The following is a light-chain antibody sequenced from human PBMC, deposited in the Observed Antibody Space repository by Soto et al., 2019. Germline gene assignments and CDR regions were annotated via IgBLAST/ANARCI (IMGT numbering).Light chain of an antibody. Sequence: EIVLTQSPGTLSLSPGERATLSCRASQSVSSSYLAWYQQKPGQAPRLLIYGASSRATGIPDMFSGSGSGTDFTITISRLEPEDFAVYYCQHYGSLVLTFGGGTKVEIK. V-gene: IGKV3-20*01. CDR3: QHYGSLVLT. CDR2: GAS. CDR1: QSVSSSY. J-gene: IGKJ4*01.